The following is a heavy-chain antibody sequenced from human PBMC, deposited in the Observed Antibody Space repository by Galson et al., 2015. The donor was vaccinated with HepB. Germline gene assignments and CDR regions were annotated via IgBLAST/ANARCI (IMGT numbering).Heavy chain of an antibody. CDR1: GFTFSSYA. CDR2: ISGSGGST. Sequence: SLRLSCAASGFTFSSYAMSWVRQAPGKGLEWVSAISGSGGSTYYADSVKGRFTISRDNSKNTLYLQMNSLRAEDTAVYYCAKDGGYSYGRLDYWGQGTLVTVSS. D-gene: IGHD5-18*01. V-gene: IGHV3-23*01. CDR3: AKDGGYSYGRLDY. J-gene: IGHJ4*02.